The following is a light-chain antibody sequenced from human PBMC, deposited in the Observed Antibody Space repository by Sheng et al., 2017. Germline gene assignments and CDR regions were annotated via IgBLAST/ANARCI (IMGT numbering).Light chain of an antibody. CDR2: DVS. Sequence: QSALTQPASVSGSPGQSITISCTGTSSDVGGYNYVSWYQQHPGKVPKLIIYDVSNRPSGVSNRFSGSKSGNTASLTISGLQAEDEADYHCSSYTSSSTSEVFGGGTKLTVL. V-gene: IGLV2-14*01. J-gene: IGLJ2*01. CDR1: SSDVGGYNY. CDR3: SSYTSSSTSEV.